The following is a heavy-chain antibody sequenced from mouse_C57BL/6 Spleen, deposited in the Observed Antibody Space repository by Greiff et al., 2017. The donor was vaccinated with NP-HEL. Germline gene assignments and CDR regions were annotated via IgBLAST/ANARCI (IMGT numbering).Heavy chain of an antibody. Sequence: LVKPGASVKISCKASGYTFTDYYMNWVKQSHGKSLEWIGDINPNNGGTSYNQKFKGKATLTVDKSSSTAYMELRSLTSEDSAVYYCARSLYYGSSYDWYFDVWGTGTTVTVSS. D-gene: IGHD1-1*01. CDR1: GYTFTDYY. J-gene: IGHJ1*03. CDR2: INPNNGGT. V-gene: IGHV1-26*01. CDR3: ARSLYYGSSYDWYFDV.